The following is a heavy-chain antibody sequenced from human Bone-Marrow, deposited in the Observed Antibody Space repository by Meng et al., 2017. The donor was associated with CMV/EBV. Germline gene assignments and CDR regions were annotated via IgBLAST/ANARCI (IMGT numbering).Heavy chain of an antibody. CDR2: IYSGGYT. D-gene: IGHD3-10*01. CDR3: ARVGGRRFGELPIDY. V-gene: IGHV3-53*01. Sequence: GESLKISCAASGFTVSNNYMSWVRQAPGKGLEWVSVIYSGGYTYYADSVKGRFTISRDNAKNTLYVQMKSLRAEDTAVYYCARVGGRRFGELPIDYWGQGTLVTVSS. J-gene: IGHJ4*02. CDR1: GFTVSNNY.